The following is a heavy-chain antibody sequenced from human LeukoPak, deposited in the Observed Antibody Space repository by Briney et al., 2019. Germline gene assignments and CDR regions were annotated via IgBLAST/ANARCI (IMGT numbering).Heavy chain of an antibody. CDR2: IRYDGSNK. D-gene: IGHD6-13*01. CDR3: AKEGYSRGYYSYYYMDV. CDR1: GFTFSSSG. V-gene: IGHV3-30*02. Sequence: PGGSLRLSCAASGFTFSSSGMHWVRQAPGKGLEWVTVIRYDGSNKYYADSVKGRFTISRDNSKNTLYVQMNSLRAEDTAVYYCAKEGYSRGYYSYYYMDVWGKGTTVTVSS. J-gene: IGHJ6*03.